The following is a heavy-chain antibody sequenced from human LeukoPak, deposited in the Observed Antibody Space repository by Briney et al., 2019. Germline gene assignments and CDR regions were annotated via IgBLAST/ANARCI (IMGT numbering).Heavy chain of an antibody. D-gene: IGHD3-22*01. CDR3: ARAGEYYYDSSGYYS. Sequence: PSETLSLTCAVSGGSISSINWWSWVRQPPGKGLEWIGEIYHSGSTNYNPSLKSRVTISVDKSKNQFSLKLSSVTAADTAVYYCARAGEYYYDSSGYYSWGQGTLVTVSS. J-gene: IGHJ4*02. CDR1: GGSISSINW. V-gene: IGHV4-4*02. CDR2: IYHSGST.